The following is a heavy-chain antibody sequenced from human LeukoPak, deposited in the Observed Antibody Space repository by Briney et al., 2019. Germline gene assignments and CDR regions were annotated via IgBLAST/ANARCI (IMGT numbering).Heavy chain of an antibody. CDR3: ARDMVRGRSWFDP. D-gene: IGHD3-10*01. CDR2: IIPIFGTA. CDR1: GGTFSSYA. J-gene: IGHJ5*02. Sequence: SVKVSCKASGGTFSSYAISWVRQAPGQGLEWMGGIIPIFGTANYAQKFQGRVTITADESTSTAYMELSSLRSEDTAVYYCARDMVRGRSWFDPWGQGTLVTVSS. V-gene: IGHV1-69*13.